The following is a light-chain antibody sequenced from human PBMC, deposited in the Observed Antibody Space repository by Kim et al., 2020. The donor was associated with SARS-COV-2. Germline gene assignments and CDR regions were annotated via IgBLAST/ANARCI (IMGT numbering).Light chain of an antibody. V-gene: IGKV3-15*01. J-gene: IGKJ1*01. CDR1: QSIGSN. CDR2: GAT. CDR3: HQYNGWPT. Sequence: SVSPGERATLSCRASQSIGSNLAWYQQSPGQAPRLLIYGATTRATGIPARFSGSGSGTQFTLTIDSLQSEDFALYYCHQYNGWPTFGQGTKVDIK.